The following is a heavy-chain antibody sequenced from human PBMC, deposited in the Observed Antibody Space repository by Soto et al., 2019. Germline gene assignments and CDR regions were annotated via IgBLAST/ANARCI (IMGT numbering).Heavy chain of an antibody. D-gene: IGHD1-26*01. CDR2: ISGSGSNT. CDR1: GFTFNSYA. Sequence: GSLRLSCAASGFTFNSYAMNWVRQAPGKGLEWASGISGSGSNTYYADSVKGRFTISRDNSKNTLFLQMNSLRAEDTAVYYCAKFKFSRSSPSDYWGQGILVTVSS. CDR3: AKFKFSRSSPSDY. V-gene: IGHV3-23*01. J-gene: IGHJ4*02.